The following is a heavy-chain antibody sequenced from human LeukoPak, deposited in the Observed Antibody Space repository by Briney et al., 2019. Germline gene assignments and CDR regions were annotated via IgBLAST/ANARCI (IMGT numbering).Heavy chain of an antibody. D-gene: IGHD3-16*01. J-gene: IGHJ4*02. Sequence: ASVKVSCKTSGGTFSSYAITWVRQAPGQGLEWMGAIIPIFGAANYAQKFQGRVTITADKSTSTAYMEPSSLRSEDTAVYYCARVRDYGGIGEDYWGQGTLVTVSS. CDR3: ARVRDYGGIGEDY. CDR1: GGTFSSYA. V-gene: IGHV1-69*06. CDR2: IIPIFGAA.